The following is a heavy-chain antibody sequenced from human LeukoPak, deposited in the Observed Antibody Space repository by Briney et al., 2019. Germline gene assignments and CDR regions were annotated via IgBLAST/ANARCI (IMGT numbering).Heavy chain of an antibody. CDR2: IYYSGST. CDR3: ARGGYDTSGYARYYFDY. D-gene: IGHD3-22*01. J-gene: IGHJ4*02. Sequence: SETLSLTCTVSGGSISSSSYYWGWIRQPPGKGLEWIGSIYYSGSTYYNPSLKSRVTISVDTSKNQFSLKLSSVTAADTAVYYCARGGYDTSGYARYYFDYWGQGTLVTVSS. CDR1: GGSISSSSYY. V-gene: IGHV4-39*01.